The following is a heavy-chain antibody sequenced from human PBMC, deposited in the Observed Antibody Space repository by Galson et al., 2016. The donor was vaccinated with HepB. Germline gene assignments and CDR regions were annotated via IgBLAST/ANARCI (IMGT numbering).Heavy chain of an antibody. J-gene: IGHJ6*02. CDR2: INPIFHNV. Sequence: SVKVSCKASGVTFRSYIITWVRQAPGQGLEWTGGINPIFHNVKSAQKFQGRVIITADASTSTAYMELSSLRPEDTAVYYCATKPRYCSGENCYYFGMDVWGQGTTVTVSS. CDR1: GVTFRSYI. D-gene: IGHD2-15*01. V-gene: IGHV1-69*13. CDR3: ATKPRYCSGENCYYFGMDV.